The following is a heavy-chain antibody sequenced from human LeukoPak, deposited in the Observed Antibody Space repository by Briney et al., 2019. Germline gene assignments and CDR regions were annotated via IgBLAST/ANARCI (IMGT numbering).Heavy chain of an antibody. D-gene: IGHD3-3*01. J-gene: IGHJ5*02. CDR1: GFTFRSYA. Sequence: GGSLRLSCAGPGFTFRSYAMSWVRQSPVKGLEWVSAISDSGDGTYYADSVKARFTISRDNSKNTVYLEMSSLRAEDTAVYYCVREVSAWPKNWFDPWGQGTLVTVSS. CDR3: VREVSAWPKNWFDP. V-gene: IGHV3-23*01. CDR2: ISDSGDGT.